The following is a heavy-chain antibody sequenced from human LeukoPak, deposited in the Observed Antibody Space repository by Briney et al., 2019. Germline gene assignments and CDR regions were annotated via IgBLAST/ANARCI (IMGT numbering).Heavy chain of an antibody. CDR1: GNYW. CDR3: VSFYETY. Sequence: GGPLRLSCAASGNYWMHWVRQAPGKGLVWVSHINSDGSWTSYADSVKGRFTISKDNARNTVYLQMNSLRAEDTAVYYCVSFYETYWGRGTLVTVSS. V-gene: IGHV3-74*01. J-gene: IGHJ4*02. D-gene: IGHD2/OR15-2a*01. CDR2: INSDGSWT.